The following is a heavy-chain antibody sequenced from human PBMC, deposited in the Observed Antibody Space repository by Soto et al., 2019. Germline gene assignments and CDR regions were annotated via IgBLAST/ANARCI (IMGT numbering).Heavy chain of an antibody. CDR3: VQGRYPTMATPLDH. J-gene: IGHJ5*02. CDR1: GFTFDIFG. V-gene: IGHV3-9*01. D-gene: IGHD1-1*01. CDR2: ISWDSGTI. Sequence: GGSLRLSCAASGFTFDIFGMHWVRQAPGKGLEWVSGISWDSGTIGYADSVKGRFTISRDDAKNSLYLQMNSLRREDTALYYCVQGRYPTMATPLDHWGQGTLVTVSS.